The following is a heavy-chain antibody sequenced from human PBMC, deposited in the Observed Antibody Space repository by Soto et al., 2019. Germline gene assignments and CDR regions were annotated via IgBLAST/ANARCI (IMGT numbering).Heavy chain of an antibody. CDR2: TYYRSKWYN. V-gene: IGHV6-1*01. CDR3: ARGVGKKSSSWLRSDWFDP. Sequence: PSQTLSLTCAISGDSVSSNSAAWNWIRQSPSRGLEWLGRTYYRSKWYNDYAVSVKSRITINPDTSKNQFSPQLNSVTPEDTAVYYCARGVGKKSSSWLRSDWFDPWGQGTLVTVSS. CDR1: GDSVSSNSAA. J-gene: IGHJ5*02. D-gene: IGHD6-13*01.